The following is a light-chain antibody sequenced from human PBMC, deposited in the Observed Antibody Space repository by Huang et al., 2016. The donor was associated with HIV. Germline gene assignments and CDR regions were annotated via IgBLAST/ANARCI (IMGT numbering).Light chain of an antibody. V-gene: IGKV1-39*01. Sequence: DIQMTQSPSSLSASVGDRVIMTCRASQTITTYLNWYQQRPGKASKLLIYAASSLQRGVPSRCSGSGSGTDFTLTISSLKPEDSATYYCQQSYSSLLSCGGGTKVAIK. J-gene: IGKJ4*01. CDR1: QTITTY. CDR3: QQSYSSLLS. CDR2: AAS.